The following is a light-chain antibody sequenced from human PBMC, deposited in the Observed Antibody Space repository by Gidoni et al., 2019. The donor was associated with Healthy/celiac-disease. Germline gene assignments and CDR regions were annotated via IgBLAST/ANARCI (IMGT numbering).Light chain of an antibody. Sequence: EIVMTQSPATRSVSPGERATLSCRARQSVSSNLAWYQQKPGQAPRRLIYGASTRGTGIPGRFNGSGSGTEFTLTISSLQSEDFAVYYCQQYNNWPPVTFGGGTKVEIK. CDR1: QSVSSN. J-gene: IGKJ4*01. CDR3: QQYNNWPPVT. CDR2: GAS. V-gene: IGKV3-15*01.